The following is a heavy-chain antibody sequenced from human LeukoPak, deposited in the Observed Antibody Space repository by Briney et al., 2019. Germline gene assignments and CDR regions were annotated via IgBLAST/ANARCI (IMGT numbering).Heavy chain of an antibody. CDR1: GGTFSSYA. CDR3: AREDGGNLVYFDY. CDR2: IIPIFGTA. J-gene: IGHJ4*02. Sequence: SVKVSCKASGGTFSSYAISWVRQAPGQGLEWMGGIIPIFGTANYAQKFQGRVTITADESTSTAYMELSSLRSEDTAVYYCAREDGGNLVYFDYWGQGTLVTVSS. V-gene: IGHV1-69*01. D-gene: IGHD4-23*01.